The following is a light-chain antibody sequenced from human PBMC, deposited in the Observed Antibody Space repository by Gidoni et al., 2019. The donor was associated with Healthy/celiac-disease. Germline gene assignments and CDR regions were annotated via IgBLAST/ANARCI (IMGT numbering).Light chain of an antibody. V-gene: IGKV3-20*01. CDR3: QQYGSSSWT. CDR1: QSVSSSY. CDR2: GAS. Sequence: EIVLTQSPGTLALSPGERATLSCRASQSVSSSYLAWYQQKPGQAPRLLIYGASSRASCIPVMFSGSCSGTDFTLTISRREPEDFAVYYCQQYGSSSWTCGQXTKVEIK. J-gene: IGKJ1*01.